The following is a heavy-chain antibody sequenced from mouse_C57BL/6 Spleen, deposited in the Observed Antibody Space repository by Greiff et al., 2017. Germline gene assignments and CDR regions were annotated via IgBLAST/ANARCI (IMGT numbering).Heavy chain of an antibody. CDR3: TREFGANWASWFAV. D-gene: IGHD4-1*01. CDR2: IDPTSGGT. V-gene: IGHV1-72*01. Sequence: QVQLQQPGAELVKPGASVKLSCKASGYTFTSYWMHWVKQRPGRGLEWIGGIDPTSGGTKYNEKFKSKATLTVDKPSSTAYMQLSSLTSEDSAVYYCTREFGANWASWFAVWGKGTLVTVSA. J-gene: IGHJ3*01. CDR1: GYTFTSYW.